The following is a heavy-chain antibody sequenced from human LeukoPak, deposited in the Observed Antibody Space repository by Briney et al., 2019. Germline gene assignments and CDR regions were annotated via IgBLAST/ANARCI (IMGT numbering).Heavy chain of an antibody. Sequence: PGGSLRLSCAASGVTLSTYAMSWARQAPGKGLEWVSGISSSGSGDNTYYADSVKGRFTISRDSSKNTLFLQMNSLRAEDTAVYFCAGGYFFDYWGQGTLVTVSS. CDR1: GVTLSTYA. V-gene: IGHV3-23*01. CDR2: ISSSGSGDNT. CDR3: AGGYFFDY. D-gene: IGHD3-16*01. J-gene: IGHJ4*02.